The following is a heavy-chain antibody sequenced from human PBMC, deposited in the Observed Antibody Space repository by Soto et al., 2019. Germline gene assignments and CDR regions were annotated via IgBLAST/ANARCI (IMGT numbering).Heavy chain of an antibody. Sequence: EGQLVESGGGVVRPGGSLRLSCAASGFSFSNHDMHWVRQPKGKGLEWVSGITTGGNAYFADSVKGRFSISRENAKNSFYLQTSSLRAEDTAMYYCVRVNADAYDVWGQGTMVTVSS. CDR1: GFSFSNHD. V-gene: IGHV3-13*01. J-gene: IGHJ3*01. CDR2: ITTGGNA. CDR3: VRVNADAYDV.